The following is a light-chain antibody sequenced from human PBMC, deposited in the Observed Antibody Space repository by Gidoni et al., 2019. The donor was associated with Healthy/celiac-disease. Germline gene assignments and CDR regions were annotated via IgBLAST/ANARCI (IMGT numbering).Light chain of an antibody. Sequence: SVLTQPPSVSGAPGQRVTISCTGSSSNIVAGSDVHWYQQLPGTAPKLLIYGNSNRPSGVPDRFSGSKSGTSASLAITGLQAEDEADYYCQSYDSSLSGSVFGGGTKLTVL. J-gene: IGLJ2*01. V-gene: IGLV1-40*01. CDR2: GNS. CDR1: SSNIVAGSD. CDR3: QSYDSSLSGSV.